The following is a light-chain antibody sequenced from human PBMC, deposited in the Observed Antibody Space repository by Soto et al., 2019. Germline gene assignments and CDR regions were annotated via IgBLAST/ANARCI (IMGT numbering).Light chain of an antibody. CDR1: SSDVGRYNY. CDR3: SSFTSSATSV. V-gene: IGLV2-14*03. J-gene: IGLJ2*01. CDR2: DVS. Sequence: QSALTQPASVSGSPGQSITISCSGTSSDVGRYNYVSWYQQHPGKAPKLMIFDVSNRPSGVSNRFSGSKSGNTASLTISGLQAEDEADYYCSSFTSSATSVFGGGTKDRP.